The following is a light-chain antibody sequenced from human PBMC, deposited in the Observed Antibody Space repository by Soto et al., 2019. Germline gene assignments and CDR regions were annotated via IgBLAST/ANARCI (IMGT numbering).Light chain of an antibody. CDR3: QEYNTDSYT. Sequence: DIQMTQSPSTMSASVGDRVTITCRASQSISNWLAWYQQKPGKAPKLLIYKASSLESGVPSRFSGSGSVTEFTLTISSLQPDDFATYYCQEYNTDSYTFGQGTKLEIK. J-gene: IGKJ2*01. CDR2: KAS. CDR1: QSISNW. V-gene: IGKV1-5*03.